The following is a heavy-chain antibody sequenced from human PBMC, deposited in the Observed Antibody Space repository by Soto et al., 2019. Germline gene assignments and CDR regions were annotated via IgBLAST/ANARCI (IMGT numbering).Heavy chain of an antibody. J-gene: IGHJ4*02. Sequence: GGSLRLSCAASGFTFSSCTMNWVRQAPGKGLEWVSSISSSTGYTYYADSVKGRFTISRDNAKNSLYLQMNSLRAEDTAVYYCARDFRDGYYFDYWGQGTLVTVSS. CDR3: ARDFRDGYYFDY. CDR2: ISSSTGYT. V-gene: IGHV3-21*01. CDR1: GFTFSSCT. D-gene: IGHD5-12*01.